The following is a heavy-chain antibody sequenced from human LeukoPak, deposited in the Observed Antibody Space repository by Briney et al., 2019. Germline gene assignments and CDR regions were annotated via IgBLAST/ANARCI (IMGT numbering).Heavy chain of an antibody. V-gene: IGHV3-7*01. D-gene: IGHD2-15*01. CDR3: TRDTGWSGGACDSFYDY. CDR2: IKEDGSAK. CDR1: GFTFSGYC. J-gene: IGHJ4*02. Sequence: PGGSLRLSCAVSGFTFSGYCMTWVRQAPGQGLEWVANIKEDGSAKYHADSVKGRFTISKDNAKNSLYLQMNSLRVEDTAVYYCTRDTGWSGGACDSFYDYWGQGTLVTVSS.